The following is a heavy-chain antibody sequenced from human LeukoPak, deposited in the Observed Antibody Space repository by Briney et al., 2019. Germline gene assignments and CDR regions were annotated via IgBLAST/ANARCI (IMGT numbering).Heavy chain of an antibody. V-gene: IGHV3-30*04. CDR1: GFTFSSYA. CDR3: ATVVVGRNDY. CDR2: ISYDGSNK. D-gene: IGHD2-15*01. J-gene: IGHJ4*02. Sequence: PGRSLRLSCAASGFTFSSYAMHWVRQAPGKGLEWVAVISYDGSNKYYADSVKGRFTISRDNAKNSLYLQMNSLRAEDTAVYYCATVVVGRNDYWGQGTLVTVSS.